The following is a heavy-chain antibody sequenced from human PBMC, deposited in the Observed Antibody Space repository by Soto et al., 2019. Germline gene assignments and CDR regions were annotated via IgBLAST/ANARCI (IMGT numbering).Heavy chain of an antibody. Sequence: ASVKVSCKASGYTFTGYYTHWVRQAPGQGLEWMGWINPNSGGTNYAQKFQGRVTMTRDTSISTAYMELSRLRSDDTAVYYCARDLIVVVPVAGYYYYYGMDVWGQGTTVTVSS. V-gene: IGHV1-2*02. D-gene: IGHD2-2*01. CDR3: ARDLIVVVPVAGYYYYYGMDV. CDR2: INPNSGGT. CDR1: GYTFTGYY. J-gene: IGHJ6*02.